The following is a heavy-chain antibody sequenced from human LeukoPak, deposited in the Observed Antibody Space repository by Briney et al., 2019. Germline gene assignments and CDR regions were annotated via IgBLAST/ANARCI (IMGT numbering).Heavy chain of an antibody. J-gene: IGHJ5*02. CDR2: INPNSGGT. V-gene: IGHV1-2*02. D-gene: IGHD2-2*01. CDR1: GYTFTVYY. Sequence: ASVKVSCKASGYTFTVYYMHWVRQAPGQGLEWMGWINPNSGGTNYAQKFQGRVTMTRDTSISTAYMELSRLRSDDTAVYYCARDHCSSSSCYYRWWFDPWGQGTLVTVSS. CDR3: ARDHCSSSSCYYRWWFDP.